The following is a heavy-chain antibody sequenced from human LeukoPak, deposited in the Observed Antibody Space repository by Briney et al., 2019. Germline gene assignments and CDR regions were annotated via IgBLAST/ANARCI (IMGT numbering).Heavy chain of an antibody. CDR2: ISGSGGST. CDR1: GFTFSSYA. J-gene: IGHJ3*02. V-gene: IGHV3-23*01. CDR3: AKDLLIVVVLDAFDI. Sequence: HTGGSLRLSCAASGFTFSSYAMSWVRQAPGKGLEWVSAISGSGGSTYYADSVRGRFTISRDNSKNTLYLQMNSLRAEDTAVYYCAKDLLIVVVLDAFDIWGQGTMVTVSS. D-gene: IGHD3-22*01.